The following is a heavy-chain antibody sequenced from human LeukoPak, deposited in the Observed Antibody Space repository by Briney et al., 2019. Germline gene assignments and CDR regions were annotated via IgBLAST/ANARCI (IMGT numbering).Heavy chain of an antibody. CDR3: GRVYCSTTSCYDYYDYYLDV. V-gene: IGHV3-20*04. D-gene: IGHD2-2*01. J-gene: IGHJ6*03. CDR1: GFSFDDYG. Sequence: GGSLRLSCAASGFSFDDYGMSWVRQAPGKGLEWVSGTSWDGASTGYADSVKGRFTISRDNVKNFLYLQMNSLRGEDTALYFCGRVYCSTTSCYDYYDYYLDVWGKGTKVTVSS. CDR2: TSWDGAST.